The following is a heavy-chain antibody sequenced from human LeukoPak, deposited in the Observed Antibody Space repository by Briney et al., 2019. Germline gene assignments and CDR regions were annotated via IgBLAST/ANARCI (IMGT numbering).Heavy chain of an antibody. D-gene: IGHD1-7*01. CDR3: ARHVGSELPDY. CDR2: IYHSGST. J-gene: IGHJ4*02. CDR1: GYSISSGYY. V-gene: IGHV4-38-2*01. Sequence: PSETLSLTCAVSGYSISSGYYWGWIRQPPGKGLEWIGSIYHSGSTYYNPSLKSRVTISVDTSKNQFSLNLSSVTAADTAVYYCARHVGSELPDYWGQGTLVTVSS.